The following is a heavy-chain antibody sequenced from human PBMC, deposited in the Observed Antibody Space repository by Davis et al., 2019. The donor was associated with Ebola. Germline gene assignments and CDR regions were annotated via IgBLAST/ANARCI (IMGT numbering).Heavy chain of an antibody. CDR2: IIPIFGTA. V-gene: IGHV1-69*13. CDR3: ARGASGSYFRYRWFDP. J-gene: IGHJ5*02. Sequence: SVKVSCTASGGTFSSYAISWVRQAPGQGLEWMGGIIPIFGTANYAQKFQGRVTITADESTSTAYMELSSLRSEDTAVYYCARGASGSYFRYRWFDPWGQGTLVTVSS. D-gene: IGHD1-26*01. CDR1: GGTFSSYA.